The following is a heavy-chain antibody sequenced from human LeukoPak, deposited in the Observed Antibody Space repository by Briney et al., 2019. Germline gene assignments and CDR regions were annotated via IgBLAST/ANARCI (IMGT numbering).Heavy chain of an antibody. Sequence: ASETLSLTCTVSGGSISSYYWSWIRQPPGKGLEWIGYIYYSGSTNYNPSLKSRVTISVDTSKNQFSLKLSSVTAADTAVYYCARVAAFSYYYGSGGENFDYWGQGTLVTVSS. J-gene: IGHJ4*02. CDR3: ARVAAFSYYYGSGGENFDY. D-gene: IGHD3-10*01. CDR2: IYYSGST. V-gene: IGHV4-59*01. CDR1: GGSISSYY.